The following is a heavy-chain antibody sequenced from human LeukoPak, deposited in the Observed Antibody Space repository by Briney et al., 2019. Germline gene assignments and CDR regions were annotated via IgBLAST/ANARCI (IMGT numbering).Heavy chain of an antibody. J-gene: IGHJ4*02. V-gene: IGHV3-30-3*01. CDR3: ARSPYYDSSTYQDF. D-gene: IGHD3-22*01. Sequence: GRSLRLSCTASGFTFSSYAFHWVRQAPGKGLERVAIISYDGGFKYYTDSVKGRFTISRDNSKNTLYLQMNSLRAEDTAVYHCARSPYYDSSTYQDFWGQGTLVTVSS. CDR1: GFTFSSYA. CDR2: ISYDGGFK.